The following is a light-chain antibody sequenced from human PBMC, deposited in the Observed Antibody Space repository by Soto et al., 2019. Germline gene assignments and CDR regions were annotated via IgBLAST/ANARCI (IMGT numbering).Light chain of an antibody. CDR1: SSNIGNNY. Sequence: VLTQPPSVSAAPGQKVTISCSGSSSNIGNNYVSWYQQLPGTAPKLLIYDNNKRPSGIPDRFSGSKSGTSATLGITGLQTGDEADYYCGTWDSSLSALVFGGGTKVTVL. CDR3: GTWDSSLSALV. V-gene: IGLV1-51*01. CDR2: DNN. J-gene: IGLJ2*01.